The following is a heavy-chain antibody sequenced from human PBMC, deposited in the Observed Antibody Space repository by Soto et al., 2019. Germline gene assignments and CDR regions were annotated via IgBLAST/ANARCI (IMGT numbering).Heavy chain of an antibody. Sequence: SETLSLTCTVSGGSISSSSYYWGWIRQPPGKGLEWIGSIYYGGSTYYNPSLKSRVTISVDTSKNQFSLKLSSVTAADTAVYYCARLVNIVATTLYYIDYSGQATLVSLSS. J-gene: IGHJ4*02. CDR2: IYYGGST. D-gene: IGHD5-12*01. CDR1: GGSISSSSYY. CDR3: ARLVNIVATTLYYIDY. V-gene: IGHV4-39*01.